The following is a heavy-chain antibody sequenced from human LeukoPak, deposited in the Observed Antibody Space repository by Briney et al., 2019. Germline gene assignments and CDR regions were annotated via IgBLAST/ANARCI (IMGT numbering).Heavy chain of an antibody. CDR3: ARVGCSSAWCSRSWYFDL. CDR2: INPKSGGT. CDR1: GYTFTGYY. J-gene: IGHJ2*01. D-gene: IGHD6-13*01. Sequence: ASVNVSCKASGYTFTGYYMHWVRQAPGQGLEWMGWINPKSGGTNYAQKFQGRVTMTRDTSISTAYMELSRLRSDDTAVYYCARVGCSSAWCSRSWYFDLWGRGTLVTVSS. V-gene: IGHV1-2*02.